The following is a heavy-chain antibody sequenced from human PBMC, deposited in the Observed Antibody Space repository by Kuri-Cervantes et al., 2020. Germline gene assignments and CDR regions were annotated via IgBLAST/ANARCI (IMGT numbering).Heavy chain of an antibody. V-gene: IGHV1-2*02. CDR1: GYTFTSYY. Sequence: ASVKVSCKASGYTFTSYYMHWVRQAPGQGLEWMGWINPNSGGTNYAQKFQGRVTMTRDTSISTAYMELSRLRSDDTAVYYCARDLTMVRGAFLTWGQGTLVTVSS. CDR3: ARDLTMVRGAFLT. D-gene: IGHD3-10*01. J-gene: IGHJ5*02. CDR2: INPNSGGT.